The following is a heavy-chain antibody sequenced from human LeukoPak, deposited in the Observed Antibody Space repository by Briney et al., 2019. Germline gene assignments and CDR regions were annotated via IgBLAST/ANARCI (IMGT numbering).Heavy chain of an antibody. D-gene: IGHD3-10*01. CDR1: GYTFTNYR. J-gene: IGHJ4*02. CDR2: LSPDDGAT. Sequence: ASVKVSCKTSGYTFTNYRISWVRQAPGQGLEWVGWLSPDDGATDYAQNLQGRVTMTTDTSTTTSYMELRSLRSDDTAVYYCAREESWFGAEVIYYFDYWGQGTLVTVSS. CDR3: AREESWFGAEVIYYFDY. V-gene: IGHV1-18*01.